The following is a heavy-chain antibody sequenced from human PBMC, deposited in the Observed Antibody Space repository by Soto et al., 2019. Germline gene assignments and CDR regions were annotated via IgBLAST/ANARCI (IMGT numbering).Heavy chain of an antibody. CDR1: GYTFTSYD. CDR3: ARGPGYCSSTSCYEFDY. J-gene: IGHJ4*02. V-gene: IGHV1-8*01. Sequence: QVQLVQSGAEVKKPGASVKVSCKASGYTFTSYDINWVRQATGQGLEWMGWMNPNSGNTGYAQKFQGRVTMTRNTSISTAYMELSSLRSEDTAVYYCARGPGYCSSTSCYEFDYWGQGTLVTVSS. CDR2: MNPNSGNT. D-gene: IGHD2-2*01.